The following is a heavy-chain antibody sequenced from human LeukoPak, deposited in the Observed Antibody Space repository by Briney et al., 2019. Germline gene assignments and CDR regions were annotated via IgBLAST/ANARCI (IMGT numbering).Heavy chain of an antibody. D-gene: IGHD3-10*01. CDR1: GGTFSSYA. CDR3: ARMPGYGSGSSDAFDI. CDR2: ISAYNGNT. V-gene: IGHV1-18*01. Sequence: ASVKVSCKASGGTFSSYAISWVRQAPGQGLEWMGWISAYNGNTNYAQKLQGRVTMTTDTSTSTAYMELRSLRSDDTAVYYCARMPGYGSGSSDAFDIWGQGTMVTVSS. J-gene: IGHJ3*02.